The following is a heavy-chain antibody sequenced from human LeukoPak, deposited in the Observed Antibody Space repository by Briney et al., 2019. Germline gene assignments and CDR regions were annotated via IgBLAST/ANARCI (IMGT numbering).Heavy chain of an antibody. D-gene: IGHD6-13*01. Sequence: PGGSLRLSCAASGFTFSNVWMNGVRQAPGKGLEWVGRIKSKTDGGTTDYAAPVKGRFMISRDDSKNTLYLQMNSLKTEDTAVYYCSTPIAAAGTRAFDIWGQGTMVIVSS. CDR3: STPIAAAGTRAFDI. V-gene: IGHV3-15*01. CDR1: GFTFSNVW. J-gene: IGHJ3*02. CDR2: IKSKTDGGTT.